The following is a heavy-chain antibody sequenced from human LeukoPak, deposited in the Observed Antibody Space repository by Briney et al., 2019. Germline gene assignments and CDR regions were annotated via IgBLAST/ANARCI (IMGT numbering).Heavy chain of an antibody. J-gene: IGHJ4*02. CDR2: IYYSGST. CDR1: GGSISSSSYY. Sequence: KPSETLSLTCPVSGGSISSSSYYWGWIRQPPGKGLEWIGSIYYSGSTYYNPSLKSRVTISVDTSKNQFSLKLSSVTAADTAVYYCARLEAAAGTPYFDYWGQGTLVTVSS. CDR3: ARLEAAAGTPYFDY. V-gene: IGHV4-39*01. D-gene: IGHD6-13*01.